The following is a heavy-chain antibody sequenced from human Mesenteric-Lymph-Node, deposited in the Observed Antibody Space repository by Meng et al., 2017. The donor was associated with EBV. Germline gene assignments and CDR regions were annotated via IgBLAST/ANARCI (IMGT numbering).Heavy chain of an antibody. D-gene: IGHD3-10*01. V-gene: IGHV4-4*02. Sequence: QRQLPAAGRRLVMPSGTLSLPCAFPGGSISSSNWWSWVRQPPGKGLEWIGEIYHSGSSNYNPSLESRVTMSVDKSKNQFSLKLRSVTAADTAVYYCARDGGGLWFGESKHFDSWGQGTLVTVPS. CDR3: ARDGGGLWFGESKHFDS. CDR1: GGSISSSNW. J-gene: IGHJ4*02. CDR2: IYHSGSS.